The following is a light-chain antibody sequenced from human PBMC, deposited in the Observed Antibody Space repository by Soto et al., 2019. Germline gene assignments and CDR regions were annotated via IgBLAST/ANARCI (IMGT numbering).Light chain of an antibody. J-gene: IGKJ1*01. V-gene: IGKV3-15*01. Sequence: EIVMKQSPATLSVSPGERASLSARTSQNVNTNLAWYQHKPGQAPRLLIHVASIRATGIPARFSGSGSGTEFTLTISGLQSEDFAVYYCQQHTSWLWTFGQGTKVDIK. CDR3: QQHTSWLWT. CDR2: VAS. CDR1: QNVNTN.